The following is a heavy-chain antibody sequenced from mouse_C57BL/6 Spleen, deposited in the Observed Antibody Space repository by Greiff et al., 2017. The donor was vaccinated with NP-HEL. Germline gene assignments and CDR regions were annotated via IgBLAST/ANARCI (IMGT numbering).Heavy chain of an antibody. CDR1: GYTFTSYG. D-gene: IGHD2-2*01. CDR2: IYIGNGYT. J-gene: IGHJ2*01. CDR3: ASIYYGYDRYFDY. V-gene: IGHV1-58*01. Sequence: EVQLQQSGAELVRPGSSVKMSCKTSGYTFTSYGINWVKQRPGQGLEWIGYIYIGNGYTEYNEKFKGKATLTSDTTSSTAYMQLSSLTSEDAAIYFCASIYYGYDRYFDYWGQGTTLTVSS.